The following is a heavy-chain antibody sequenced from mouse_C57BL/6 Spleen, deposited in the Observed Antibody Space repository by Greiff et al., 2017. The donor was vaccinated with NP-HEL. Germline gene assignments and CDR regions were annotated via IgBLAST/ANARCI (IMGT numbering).Heavy chain of an antibody. CDR3: ARKGPYGAMDY. D-gene: IGHD1-1*01. V-gene: IGHV1-80*01. Sequence: QVQLKESGAELVKPGASVKISCKASGYAFSSYWMNWVKQRPGKGLEWIGQIYPGDGDTNYNGKFKGKATLTADKSSSTAYMQLSSLTSEDSAVYFCARKGPYGAMDYWGQGTSVTVSS. CDR1: GYAFSSYW. J-gene: IGHJ4*01. CDR2: IYPGDGDT.